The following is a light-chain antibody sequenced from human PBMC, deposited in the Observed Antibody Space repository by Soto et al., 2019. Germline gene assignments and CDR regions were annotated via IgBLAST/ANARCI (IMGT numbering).Light chain of an antibody. J-gene: IGKJ1*01. CDR2: RAS. CDR3: QQYGSPWT. CDR1: QSVSSSH. V-gene: IGKV3-20*01. Sequence: EIVLTQSPGTLSLSPGERASLSCRASQSVSSSHLAWYQQKPGQAPRLLIYRASSRAPGIPDRFSGSGSGTDSTLTITRLEPEDFAVYYCQQYGSPWTFGQGTKVEIK.